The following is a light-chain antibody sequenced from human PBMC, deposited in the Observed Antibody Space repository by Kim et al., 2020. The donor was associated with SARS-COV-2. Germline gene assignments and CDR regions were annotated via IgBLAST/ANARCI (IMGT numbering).Light chain of an antibody. CDR3: QHLNTYPLT. Sequence: APVGDTVTTTCPASQDISSFLAWYQQKPGKAPNLLIYDASTLQSGVPSRFSGSGSGTEFTLTISSLQPEDFATYYCQHLNTYPLTFGQGTRLEIK. J-gene: IGKJ5*01. CDR2: DAS. CDR1: QDISSF. V-gene: IGKV1-9*01.